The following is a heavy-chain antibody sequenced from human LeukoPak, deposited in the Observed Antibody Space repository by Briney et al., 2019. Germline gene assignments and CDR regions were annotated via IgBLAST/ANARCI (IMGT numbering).Heavy chain of an antibody. J-gene: IGHJ4*02. CDR2: ISGSGGST. CDR3: AKDHGDYFDY. CDR1: GFTVSSNY. V-gene: IGHV3-23*01. Sequence: PGGSLRLSCAASGFTVSSNYMSWVRQAPGKGLEWVSAISGSGGSTYYADSVKGRFTISRDNSKNTLYLQMNSLRAEDTAVYYCAKDHGDYFDYWGQGTLVTVSS. D-gene: IGHD4-17*01.